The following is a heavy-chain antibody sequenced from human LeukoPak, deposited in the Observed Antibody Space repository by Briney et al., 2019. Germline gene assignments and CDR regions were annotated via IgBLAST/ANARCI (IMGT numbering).Heavy chain of an antibody. CDR3: ARETGYSYGLGVDY. J-gene: IGHJ4*02. Sequence: SETLSLTCTVPGGSISGYSWSGIRQPPGKGLEGIGYIYYSGSTNYNPSLKSRVTISVETSKNQFSLKLSSVTAADTAVYYCARETGYSYGLGVDYWGQGTLVSVSS. D-gene: IGHD5-18*01. CDR2: IYYSGST. CDR1: GGSISGYS. V-gene: IGHV4-59*01.